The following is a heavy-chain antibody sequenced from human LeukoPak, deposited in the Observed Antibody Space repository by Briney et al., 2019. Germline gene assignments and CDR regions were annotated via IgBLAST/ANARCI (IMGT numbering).Heavy chain of an antibody. V-gene: IGHV4-39*07. J-gene: IGHJ4*02. CDR3: ARESSDVDSSIDY. CDR1: GGSISSGGYY. Sequence: SETLSLTCTVSGGSISSGGYYWSWIRQPPGKGLEWIGEINHSGSTNYNPSLKSRVTISVDTSKNQFSLKLSSVTAEDTAVYYCARESSDVDSSIDYWGQGTLVTVSS. D-gene: IGHD3-22*01. CDR2: INHSGST.